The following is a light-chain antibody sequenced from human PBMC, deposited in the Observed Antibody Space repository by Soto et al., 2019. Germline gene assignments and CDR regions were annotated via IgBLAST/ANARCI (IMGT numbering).Light chain of an antibody. Sequence: DVQMTQSPSTLSASVGDRVTITSRASQSINILLAWYQQKPGKAPKFLIYDVSTLESGVPSRFSGSGSGTEFTLTISSLQPDDFATYYYQQYNSYSTWTFGQGTKVDIK. CDR1: QSINIL. J-gene: IGKJ1*01. CDR2: DVS. V-gene: IGKV1-5*01. CDR3: QQYNSYSTWT.